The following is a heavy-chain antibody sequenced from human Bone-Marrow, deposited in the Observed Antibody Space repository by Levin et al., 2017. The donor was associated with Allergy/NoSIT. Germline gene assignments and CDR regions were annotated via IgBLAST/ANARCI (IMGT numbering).Heavy chain of an antibody. J-gene: IGHJ4*02. Sequence: PSETLSLTCTVSGGSISSYYWSWIRQPPGKGLEWIGYIYYSGSTNYNPSLKSRVTISVDTSKNQFSLKLSSVTAADTAVYYCARALDSSGYFYFDYWGQGTLVTVSS. D-gene: IGHD3-22*01. CDR1: GGSISSYY. CDR2: IYYSGST. V-gene: IGHV4-59*01. CDR3: ARALDSSGYFYFDY.